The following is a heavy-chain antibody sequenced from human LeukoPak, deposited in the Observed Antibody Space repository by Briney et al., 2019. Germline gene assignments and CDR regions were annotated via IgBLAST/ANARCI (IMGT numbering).Heavy chain of an antibody. J-gene: IGHJ5*02. CDR3: AKDFSGSWQFDP. Sequence: GGSLRLSCAASGFSINNYAMTWVRQAPGKGLEWVSSITESGGYTYYADSVKGRFTISRDNSKNTLFLQMNSLRVEDTAVYYCAKDFSGSWQFDPWGQGTLVTVSS. CDR1: GFSINNYA. V-gene: IGHV3-23*01. D-gene: IGHD1-26*01. CDR2: ITESGGYT.